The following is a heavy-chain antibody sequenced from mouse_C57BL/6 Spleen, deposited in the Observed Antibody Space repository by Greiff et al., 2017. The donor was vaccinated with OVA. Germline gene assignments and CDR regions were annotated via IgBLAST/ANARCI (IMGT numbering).Heavy chain of an antibody. CDR1: GYTFTDYE. CDR2: IDPETGGT. Sequence: VQLVESGAELVRPGASVTLSCKASGYTFTDYEMHWVKQTPVHGLEWIGAIDPETGGTAYNQKFKGKAILTADTSSSTAYMELRSLTSEDSAVYYCTRGDYWGQGTSVTVSS. V-gene: IGHV1-15*01. J-gene: IGHJ4*01. CDR3: TRGDY.